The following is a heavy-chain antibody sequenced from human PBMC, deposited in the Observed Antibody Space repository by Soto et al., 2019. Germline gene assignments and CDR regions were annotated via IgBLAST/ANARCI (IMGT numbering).Heavy chain of an antibody. Sequence: QVQLVESGGGVVQPGRSLRLSCAASGFTLSGNDMHWVRQAPGKGPEWVAVMSYDGSRQYYADSVKGRFTISRDTSKSTLYLQMNSLTTEDTAVYYCARGGWYASWSSPDCWGQGTLVTVSS. D-gene: IGHD2-2*01. CDR2: MSYDGSRQ. CDR1: GFTLSGND. V-gene: IGHV3-30*03. J-gene: IGHJ4*02. CDR3: ARGGWYASWSSPDC.